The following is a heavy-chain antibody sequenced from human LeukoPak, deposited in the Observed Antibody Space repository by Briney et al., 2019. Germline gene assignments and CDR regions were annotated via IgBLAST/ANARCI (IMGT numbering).Heavy chain of an antibody. D-gene: IGHD3-3*01. J-gene: IGHJ4*02. V-gene: IGHV3-30*18. CDR3: AKDTSDWSGYYLDY. CDR2: ISYDGSNK. CDR1: GFTFSSYG. Sequence: GGSLRLSCAASGFTFSSYGMPWVRQAPGKGLEWVAVISYDGSNKYYADSVKGRFTSSRDNSKNTLYLQMNSLRAEDTAVYYCAKDTSDWSGYYLDYWGQGTLVTVSS.